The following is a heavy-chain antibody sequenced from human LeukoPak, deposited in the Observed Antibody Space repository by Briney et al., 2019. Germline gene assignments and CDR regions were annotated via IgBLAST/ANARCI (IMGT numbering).Heavy chain of an antibody. CDR1: GGSISSGSYY. Sequence: SQTLSLTCTVSGGSISSGSYYWSWIRQPAGKGLEWIGRIYTSGSTNYNPSLKSRVTISVDTSKNQFSLKLSSVTAADTAVYYCARGGAGYKNFDYWGQGTLVTVSP. D-gene: IGHD5-24*01. CDR3: ARGGAGYKNFDY. V-gene: IGHV4-61*02. J-gene: IGHJ4*02. CDR2: IYTSGST.